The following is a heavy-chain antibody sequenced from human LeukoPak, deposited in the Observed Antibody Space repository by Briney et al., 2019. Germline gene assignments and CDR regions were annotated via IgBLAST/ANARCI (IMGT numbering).Heavy chain of an antibody. CDR2: IYHSGST. V-gene: IGHV4-38-2*01. CDR3: ARHVGVVPAAYYYYMDV. Sequence: PSETLSLTCAVSGYSISSGYYWGWRRQPPGKGGEGSGSIYHSGSTYYNPSLKRRVTISVAPPKNQFSLELSSVTAADTAVYYCARHVGVVPAAYYYYMDVWGKGTTLTVSS. J-gene: IGHJ6*03. D-gene: IGHD2-2*01. CDR1: GYSISSGYY.